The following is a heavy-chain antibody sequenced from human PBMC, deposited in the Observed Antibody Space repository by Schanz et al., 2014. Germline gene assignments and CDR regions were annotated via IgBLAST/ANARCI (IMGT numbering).Heavy chain of an antibody. CDR3: ARKMKLGVYGGKEHDSLDI. CDR1: GFTFSSYA. CDR2: ISGRDGST. V-gene: IGHV3-23*01. J-gene: IGHJ3*02. D-gene: IGHD4-17*01. Sequence: EVQLLESGGGLVQPGGSLRLSCAASGFTFSSYAMTWVRQAPGMGLEWVSAISGRDGSTYYADSVRGRFTISRDNSKNTLYLQINTLRAEDAAVFYCARKMKLGVYGGKEHDSLDIWRQGTMVTVSS.